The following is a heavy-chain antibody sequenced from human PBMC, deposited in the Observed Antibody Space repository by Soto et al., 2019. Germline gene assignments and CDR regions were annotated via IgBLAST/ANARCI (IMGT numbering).Heavy chain of an antibody. CDR1: GNTFTYRY. V-gene: IGHV1-45*02. CDR3: AGGGAGSGPFTWELPDH. D-gene: IGHD1-26*01. J-gene: IGHJ4*02. CDR2: ITPFSGDV. Sequence: QMQLVQSGAEVKKTGSSVTVSCKALGNTFTYRYLHWVRQPPGQALEWMGCITPFSGDVHYAQKFQERVTIPRDRSINTAYMQMSSLRSEDTAMYFCAGGGAGSGPFTWELPDHWGQGTLVTVSS.